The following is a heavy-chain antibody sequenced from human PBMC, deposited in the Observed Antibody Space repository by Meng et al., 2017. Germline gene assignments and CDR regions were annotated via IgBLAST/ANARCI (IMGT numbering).Heavy chain of an antibody. CDR2: IYTSGST. V-gene: IGHV4-4*07. D-gene: IGHD6-13*01. CDR1: GASISSYN. CDR3: ATGIAAAGLYYFDY. J-gene: IGHJ4*02. Sequence: HVPAREAHHGLVKPSATPSSTCPCPGASISSYNWSWIRLPAGTGLELIGRIYTSGSTNYNPSLKSRVTMSVDTSKNQFSLKLSSVTAADTAVYYCATGIAAAGLYYFDYWGQGTLVTVSS.